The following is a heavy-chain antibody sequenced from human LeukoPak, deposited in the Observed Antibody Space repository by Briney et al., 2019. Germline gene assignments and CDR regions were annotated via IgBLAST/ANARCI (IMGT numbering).Heavy chain of an antibody. D-gene: IGHD6-19*01. Sequence: AGSLRLSCAASGFTFSSHWMSWVRQAPGKGLEWVANIKQDGSEKHYVDSVKGRFTISRDNAEKSLYLKMNTLRAEDTAVYYCARNSSSGWNPVVGYWGQGAL. V-gene: IGHV3-7*01. CDR2: IKQDGSEK. CDR3: ARNSSSGWNPVVGY. J-gene: IGHJ4*02. CDR1: GFTFSSHW.